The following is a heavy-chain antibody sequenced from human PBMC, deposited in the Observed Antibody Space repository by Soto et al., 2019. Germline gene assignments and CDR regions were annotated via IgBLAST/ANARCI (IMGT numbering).Heavy chain of an antibody. D-gene: IGHD3-10*01. CDR2: INPSGGST. V-gene: IGHV1-46*03. CDR3: ASGGVVGRITMVRGVDAFDI. CDR1: GYTFTSYY. J-gene: IGHJ3*02. Sequence: ASVKVSCKASGYTFTSYYMHWVRQAPGQGLEWMGIINPSGGSTSYAQKFQGRVTMTRDTSTSTVYMELSSLRSEDTAVYYCASGGVVGRITMVRGVDAFDIWGQGTMVTVSS.